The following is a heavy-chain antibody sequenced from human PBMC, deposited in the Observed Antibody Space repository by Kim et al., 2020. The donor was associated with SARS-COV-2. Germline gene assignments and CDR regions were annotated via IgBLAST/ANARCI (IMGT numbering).Heavy chain of an antibody. D-gene: IGHD3-3*01. CDR1: GYTFTNYG. V-gene: IGHV1-18*01. J-gene: IGHJ6*02. CDR2: ISGYNGNT. Sequence: ASVKVSCKAPGYTFTNYGLTWVRQAPGKGLEYVGWISGYNGNTNYAQKVQGRVTLARDTSTTTAYMILDSLTFDDTAVYYCARDGRRNSKGLGMDVWGQGTTVIVSS. CDR3: ARDGRRNSKGLGMDV.